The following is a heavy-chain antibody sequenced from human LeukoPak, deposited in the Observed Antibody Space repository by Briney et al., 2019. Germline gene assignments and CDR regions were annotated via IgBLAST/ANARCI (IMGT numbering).Heavy chain of an antibody. V-gene: IGHV4-59*01. J-gene: IGHJ4*02. D-gene: IGHD1-1*01. Sequence: SETLSLTCTVSGGSISSYYWSWIRQPPGKGLEWIGYIYYSGSTNYNPSLKSRVTISVDTSKNQFSLKLSSVTAADTAVYYCARVPSGYYYFDYWGQGTLVTVSS. CDR2: IYYSGST. CDR1: GGSISSYY. CDR3: ARVPSGYYYFDY.